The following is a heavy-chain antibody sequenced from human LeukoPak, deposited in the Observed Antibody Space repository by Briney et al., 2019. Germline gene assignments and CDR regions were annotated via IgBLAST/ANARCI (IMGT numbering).Heavy chain of an antibody. Sequence: SETLSLTCTVSGGSISSSSYYWGWIRQPPGKGLEWIGSIYYSGNTYYNPSLKSRVTISVDASKNHFSLKLSSVTAADTAVYYCARPARDYYYYMDVWGKGTTVTVSS. J-gene: IGHJ6*03. CDR1: GGSISSSSYY. CDR2: IYYSGNT. V-gene: IGHV4-39*02. CDR3: ARPARDYYYYMDV.